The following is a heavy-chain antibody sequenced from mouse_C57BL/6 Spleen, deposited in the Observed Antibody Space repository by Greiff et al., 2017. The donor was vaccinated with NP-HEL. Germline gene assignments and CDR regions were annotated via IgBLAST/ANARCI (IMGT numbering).Heavy chain of an antibody. Sequence: VKLQESGAELARPGASVKMSCKASGYTFTSYTMHWVKQRPGQGLEWIGYINPSSGYTKYNQKFKDKATLTADKSSSTAYMQLSSLTSEDSAVYYCARDGSSFSGFAYWGQGTLVTVSA. CDR1: GYTFTSYT. CDR2: INPSSGYT. CDR3: ARDGSSFSGFAY. J-gene: IGHJ3*01. V-gene: IGHV1-4*01. D-gene: IGHD1-1*01.